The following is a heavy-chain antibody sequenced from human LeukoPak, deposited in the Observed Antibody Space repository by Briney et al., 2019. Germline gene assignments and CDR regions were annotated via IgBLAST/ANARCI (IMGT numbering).Heavy chain of an antibody. CDR3: AARPGEVAVPFDY. CDR1: GFTFSSYA. Sequence: GGSLRLSCAASGFTFSSYAMSWVRQAPGKGLEWVSAISGSTYYADSVKGRFTISRDNSKNTLYLQMHSLRAEDTAVYYCAARPGEVAVPFDYWGQGTLVTVSS. D-gene: IGHD2-15*01. V-gene: IGHV3-23*01. CDR2: ISGST. J-gene: IGHJ4*02.